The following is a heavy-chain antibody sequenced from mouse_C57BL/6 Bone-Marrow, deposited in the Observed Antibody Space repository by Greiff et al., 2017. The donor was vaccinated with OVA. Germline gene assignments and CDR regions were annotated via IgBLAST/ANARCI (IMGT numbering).Heavy chain of an antibody. V-gene: IGHV1-64*01. J-gene: IGHJ1*03. CDR1: GYTFTSYW. D-gene: IGHD1-1*01. Sequence: QVQLQQPGAELVKPGASVKLSCKASGYTFTSYWMHWVKQRPGQGLEWIGMIHPNSGSTNYNEKFKSKATLTVDKSSSTAYMQLSSLTSEDAAVYYCARSPYLLPHWYFDVWGTGTTVTVSS. CDR2: IHPNSGST. CDR3: ARSPYLLPHWYFDV.